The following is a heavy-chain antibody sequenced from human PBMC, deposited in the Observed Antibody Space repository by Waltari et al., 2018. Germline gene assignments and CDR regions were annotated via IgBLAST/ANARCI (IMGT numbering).Heavy chain of an antibody. Sequence: QVQLVESGGGVVQPGGSLRLSCAASGFTFSSYGMHWVRQAPGKGLECVAFIRYHGSNKYYADSVKGRFTISRDNSKNTLYLQMNSLRAEDTAVYYCAKDSIAAAGPDYWGQGTLVTVSS. V-gene: IGHV3-30*02. D-gene: IGHD6-13*01. CDR1: GFTFSSYG. CDR2: IRYHGSNK. CDR3: AKDSIAAAGPDY. J-gene: IGHJ4*02.